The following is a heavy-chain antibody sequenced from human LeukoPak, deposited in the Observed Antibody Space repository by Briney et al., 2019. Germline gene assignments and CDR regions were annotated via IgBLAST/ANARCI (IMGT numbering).Heavy chain of an antibody. CDR1: GFTFTNYA. Sequence: PGGSLRLSCAASGFTFTNYAMIWVRQTPGKGLEWVSAIGDSGANTYYADSGKGRFTISRDNSKNTLYLQMNSLRAEDTAIYSCARQVGPDYWGQGTLVTVSS. V-gene: IGHV3-23*01. J-gene: IGHJ4*02. D-gene: IGHD1-26*01. CDR2: IGDSGANT. CDR3: ARQVGPDY.